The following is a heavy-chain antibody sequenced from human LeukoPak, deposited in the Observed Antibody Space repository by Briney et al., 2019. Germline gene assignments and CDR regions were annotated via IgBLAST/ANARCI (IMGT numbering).Heavy chain of an antibody. Sequence: PGGSLRLSCAASGFTFSSYAMSWVRQAPGKGLEWVSAISGSGGSTYYADSVKGLFTISRDNSKNTLYLQMNSLRAEDTAVYYCAKNPGYNWNDVANWFDPWGQGTLVTVSS. V-gene: IGHV3-23*01. J-gene: IGHJ5*02. D-gene: IGHD1-20*01. CDR2: ISGSGGST. CDR1: GFTFSSYA. CDR3: AKNPGYNWNDVANWFDP.